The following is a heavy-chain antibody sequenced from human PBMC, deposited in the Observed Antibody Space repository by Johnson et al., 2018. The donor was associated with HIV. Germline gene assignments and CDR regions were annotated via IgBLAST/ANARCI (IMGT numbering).Heavy chain of an antibody. CDR1: GFTFRSYW. CDR3: ARGDREIWFGGVIAPGAVDI. V-gene: IGHV3-7*01. CDR2: IKQDGSEK. J-gene: IGHJ3*02. D-gene: IGHD3-16*02. Sequence: MLLVESGGGLVQPGGSLRLSCAVSGFTFRSYWMTWVRQAPGKGLEWVTNIKQDGSEKYYVDSVKGRFTISRDNAKNSLYLQMNSLRAEDTAVYYCARGDREIWFGGVIAPGAVDIWGQGTMVTVSS.